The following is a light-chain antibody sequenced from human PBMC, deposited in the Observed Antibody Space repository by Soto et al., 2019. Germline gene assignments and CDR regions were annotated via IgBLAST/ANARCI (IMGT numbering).Light chain of an antibody. J-gene: IGLJ1*01. CDR3: CSYTSSSTHV. CDR1: SSDVGGYNF. CDR2: DVN. Sequence: QSALTQPASVSGSPGQSITISCTGTSSDVGGYNFVSWYQHHPGKVPRLMIFDVNRRPSGVSDRFSGSKSGNTASLTISGLQAEDEGYYYCCSYTSSSTHVFGSGTKLTVL. V-gene: IGLV2-14*03.